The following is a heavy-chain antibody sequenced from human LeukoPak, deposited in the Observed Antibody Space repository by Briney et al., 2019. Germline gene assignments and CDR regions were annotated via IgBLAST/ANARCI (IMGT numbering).Heavy chain of an antibody. Sequence: SVKVSCKASGGTFSSYAISWVRQAPGQRLEWMGRIIPIFGTANYAQKFQGRVTITTDESTSTAYMELSSLRSEDTAVYYCARELTVTPEGWFDPWGQGTLVTVSS. CDR1: GGTFSSYA. V-gene: IGHV1-69*05. J-gene: IGHJ5*02. CDR3: ARELTVTPEGWFDP. D-gene: IGHD4-17*01. CDR2: IIPIFGTA.